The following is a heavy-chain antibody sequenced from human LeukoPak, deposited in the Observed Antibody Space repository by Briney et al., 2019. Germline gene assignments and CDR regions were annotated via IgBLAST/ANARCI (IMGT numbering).Heavy chain of an antibody. CDR1: GFTFDDYA. Sequence: GRSLRLSCAASGFTFDDYAMHWVRQAPGKGLEWVSGITWNSDSIDYADSVKGRFTISRDNAKNSLYLQMNSLRAEDMALYYCAKGGGGRLIYYYYMDVWGKGTTVTVSS. V-gene: IGHV3-9*03. CDR3: AKGGGGRLIYYYYMDV. D-gene: IGHD3-16*01. CDR2: ITWNSDSI. J-gene: IGHJ6*03.